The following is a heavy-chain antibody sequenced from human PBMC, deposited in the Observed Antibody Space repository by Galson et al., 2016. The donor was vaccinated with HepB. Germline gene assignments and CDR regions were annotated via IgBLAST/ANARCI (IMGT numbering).Heavy chain of an antibody. V-gene: IGHV1-69*06. CDR3: AREIEAVGTVLCGH. J-gene: IGHJ4*02. CDR2: IIPIFGPV. Sequence: SVKVSCKASGGTFTNYAISWVRQAPGQGLEWMGGIIPIFGPVNYAQKFQDRVTITADKSTSTVYMELSSLRSEDTAVYYCAREIEAVGTVLCGHWGQGTPVTVSA. D-gene: IGHD6-13*01. CDR1: GGTFTNYA.